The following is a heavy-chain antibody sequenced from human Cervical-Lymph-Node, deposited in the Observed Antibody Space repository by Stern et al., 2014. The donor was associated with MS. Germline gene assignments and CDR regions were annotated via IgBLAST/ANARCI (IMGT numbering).Heavy chain of an antibody. CDR2: INTNTGHP. J-gene: IGHJ6*02. CDR3: ARGGASWRYGMDV. V-gene: IGHV7-4-1*02. D-gene: IGHD5-12*01. Sequence: VQLVESGSELKKPGASVKVSCKASGYSFTNYAMNWVRQAPGQGLEWVGWINTNTGHPTYGQGYTGRFVLSLDTSVSTAYLQISSLKVEDTAVYYCARGGASWRYGMDVWGQGTTVTVSS. CDR1: GYSFTNYA.